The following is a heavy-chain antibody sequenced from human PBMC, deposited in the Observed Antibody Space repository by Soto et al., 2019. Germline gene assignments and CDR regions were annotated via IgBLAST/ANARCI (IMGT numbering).Heavy chain of an antibody. CDR2: IYSGGST. D-gene: IGHD3-3*01. Sequence: GGSLRLSCAASGFTVSSNYMSWVRQAPGKGLEWVSVIYSGGSTYYADSVKGRFTISRHNSKNTLYLQMNSLRAEDTAVYYCAIDARHSYYDFWSGYDYWGQGTLVTVSS. V-gene: IGHV3-53*04. J-gene: IGHJ4*02. CDR1: GFTVSSNY. CDR3: AIDARHSYYDFWSGYDY.